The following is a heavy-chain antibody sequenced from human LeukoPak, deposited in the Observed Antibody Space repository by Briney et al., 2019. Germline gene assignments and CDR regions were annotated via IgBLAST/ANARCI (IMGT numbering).Heavy chain of an antibody. CDR1: GYSISSGYY. D-gene: IGHD1-7*01. Sequence: SETLSLTCTVSGYSISSGYYWGWIRQPPGKGLEWIGSIYHSGSTYYNPSLKSRVTISVDTSKNQFSLKLSSVTAADTAVYYCARVWNYSYNWFDPWGQGTLVAVSS. V-gene: IGHV4-38-2*02. J-gene: IGHJ5*02. CDR3: ARVWNYSYNWFDP. CDR2: IYHSGST.